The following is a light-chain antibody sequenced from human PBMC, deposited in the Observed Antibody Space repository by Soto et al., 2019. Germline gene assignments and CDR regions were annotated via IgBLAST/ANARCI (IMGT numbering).Light chain of an antibody. Sequence: DIQMTQSPSSLSASVGDRVTITCQASQDISNFLNWYQQKPGKAPKLLSYDVSNLETGDPSRLSGSGSGKDFSFTITSLQPEDSATYYCEQYDILPTFGQGTKLEIK. CDR2: DVS. CDR3: EQYDILPT. CDR1: QDISNF. J-gene: IGKJ2*01. V-gene: IGKV1-33*01.